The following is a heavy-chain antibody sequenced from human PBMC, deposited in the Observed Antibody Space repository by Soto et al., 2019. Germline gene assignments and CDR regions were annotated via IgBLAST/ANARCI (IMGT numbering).Heavy chain of an antibody. CDR1: GFTFSSYG. V-gene: IGHV3-33*01. Sequence: QVQLVESGGGVVQPGRSLRLSCAASGFTFSSYGMHWVRQAPGKGLEWVVVIWYDGSNKYYADSVKGRFTISRDNSKNTLYLQMNSLRAEDTAVYYCARDQDSYGYDYWGQGTLVTVSS. CDR3: ARDQDSYGYDY. D-gene: IGHD5-18*01. J-gene: IGHJ4*02. CDR2: IWYDGSNK.